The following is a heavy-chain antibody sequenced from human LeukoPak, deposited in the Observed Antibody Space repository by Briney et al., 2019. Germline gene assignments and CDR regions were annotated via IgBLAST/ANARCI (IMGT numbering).Heavy chain of an antibody. CDR2: IIPIFGTA. Sequence: SVKVSCKASGGTFSSYAISWVRRAPGQGLEWMGGIIPIFGTANYAQKFQGRVTITADKSTSTAYMELSSLRAEDTAVYYCARDNALQYQLPDYYYYGMDVWGKGTTVTVSS. V-gene: IGHV1-69*06. CDR3: ARDNALQYQLPDYYYYGMDV. J-gene: IGHJ6*04. CDR1: GGTFSSYA. D-gene: IGHD2-2*01.